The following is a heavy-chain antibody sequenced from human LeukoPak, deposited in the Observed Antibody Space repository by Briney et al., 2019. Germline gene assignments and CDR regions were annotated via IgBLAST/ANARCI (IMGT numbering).Heavy chain of an antibody. D-gene: IGHD2-2*01. V-gene: IGHV3-30*03. Sequence: GRSLRLSCAASGFTFSSYGMHWVRQAPGKGLEWVAVISYDGSNKYYADSVKGRFTISGDNSRNTLFLQMNSLRAEDTAAYYCAHGAMYQLDYWGQGTLVTVSS. CDR1: GFTFSSYG. J-gene: IGHJ4*02. CDR3: AHGAMYQLDY. CDR2: ISYDGSNK.